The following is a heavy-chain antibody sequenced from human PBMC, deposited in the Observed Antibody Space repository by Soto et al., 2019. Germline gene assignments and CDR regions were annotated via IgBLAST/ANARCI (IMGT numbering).Heavy chain of an antibody. CDR2: IYYSGST. CDR1: GGSISSYY. D-gene: IGHD3-10*01. CDR3: ARVMACGPYYFDY. J-gene: IGHJ4*02. Sequence: SETLSLTCTVSGGSISSYYWSWIRQPPGKGLEWIGYIYYSGSTNYNPSLKSRVTISVDTSKNQFSLKLSSVTAADTAVYYCARVMACGPYYFDYWGQGTLVTVSS. V-gene: IGHV4-59*01.